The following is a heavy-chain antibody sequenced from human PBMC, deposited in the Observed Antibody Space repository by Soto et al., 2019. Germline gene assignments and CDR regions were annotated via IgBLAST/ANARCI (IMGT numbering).Heavy chain of an antibody. CDR3: AKGSPVVPAAMFLAVAGINDY. J-gene: IGHJ4*02. V-gene: IGHV3-23*01. CDR1: GFTFSSYA. D-gene: IGHD2-2*01. Sequence: GGPLRRSCAASGFTFSSYAMSWVRQAPGKGLEWVSAISGSGGSTYYADSVKGRFTISRDNSKNTLYLQMNSLRAEDTAVYYCAKGSPVVPAAMFLAVAGINDYWGQGTLVTVSS. CDR2: ISGSGGST.